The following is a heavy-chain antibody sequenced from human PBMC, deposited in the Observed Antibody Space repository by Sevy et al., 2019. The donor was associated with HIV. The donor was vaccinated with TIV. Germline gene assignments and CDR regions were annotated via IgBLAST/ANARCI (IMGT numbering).Heavy chain of an antibody. J-gene: IGHJ4*02. Sequence: GGSLRLSCAASGFTFSRYSMHWVRQAPGKGLEWVATISFDASNKHYADSVKGRFTISRDNSQNTLYLQMNSLRVEDTAIYYCARGGYYYDNAASYAFDSWGQGTLVTVSS. CDR1: GFTFSRYS. D-gene: IGHD3-22*01. V-gene: IGHV3-30*04. CDR2: ISFDASNK. CDR3: ARGGYYYDNAASYAFDS.